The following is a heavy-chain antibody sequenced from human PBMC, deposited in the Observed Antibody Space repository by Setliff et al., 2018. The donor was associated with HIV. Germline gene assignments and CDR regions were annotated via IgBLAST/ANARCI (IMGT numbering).Heavy chain of an antibody. V-gene: IGHV1-18*01. J-gene: IGHJ3*02. CDR1: SYNFTRYG. CDR2: ISGYNGNT. CDR3: ARVPFRSAWFSGGHDAFDI. Sequence: ASVKVSCKASSYNFTRYGISWVRQAPGQGLEWMGWISGYNGNTKYAQSFQGRVAMTTETSTSTAYMEMRSLRSDDTAVYYCARVPFRSAWFSGGHDAFDIWGQGTMVTVSS. D-gene: IGHD6-19*01.